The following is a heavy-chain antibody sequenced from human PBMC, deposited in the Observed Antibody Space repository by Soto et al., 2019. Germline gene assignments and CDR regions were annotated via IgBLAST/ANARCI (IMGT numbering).Heavy chain of an antibody. CDR1: GYGFSIHW. J-gene: IGHJ4*02. V-gene: IGHV5-10-1*01. Sequence: GESLKISCKGSGYGFSIHWVAWVRQKPGKGLEWMGRIDPSDSQTYYSPSFRGHVTISATKSITTVFLQWSSLRASDTAMYYCARQIYDSDTGPNFQYYFDSWGQGTPVTVSS. CDR3: ARQIYDSDTGPNFQYYFDS. CDR2: IDPSDSQT. D-gene: IGHD3-22*01.